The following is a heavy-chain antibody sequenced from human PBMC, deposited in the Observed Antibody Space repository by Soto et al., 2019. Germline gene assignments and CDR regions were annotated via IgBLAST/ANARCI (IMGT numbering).Heavy chain of an antibody. Sequence: QVQLVQSGAEVRKPGASVKVSCKASGYSFANYVIYWVRQAPGQRLEWMGWINAGNGNTKYSQKFQGRVTITRDTSATTAYMELSSLRSEDTAVYYCARVGTTVTTSWYFDLWGRGTLVTVSS. CDR3: ARVGTTVTTSWYFDL. J-gene: IGHJ2*01. CDR2: INAGNGNT. D-gene: IGHD4-17*01. V-gene: IGHV1-3*01. CDR1: GYSFANYV.